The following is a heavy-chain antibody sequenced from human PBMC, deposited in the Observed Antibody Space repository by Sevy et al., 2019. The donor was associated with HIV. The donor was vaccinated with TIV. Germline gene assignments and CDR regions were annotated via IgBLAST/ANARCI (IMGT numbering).Heavy chain of an antibody. V-gene: IGHV3-48*02. CDR1: GFTFSSYS. CDR3: ARDTQPEEDASIFGVLITLNYYYYGMDV. D-gene: IGHD3-3*01. Sequence: GGSLRLSCAASGFTFSSYSMNWVRQAPGKGLEWVSYISSSSSTIYYADSVKGRFTISRDNAKNSLYLQMNSLRDEDTAVYYCARDTQPEEDASIFGVLITLNYYYYGMDVWGQGTTVTVSS. CDR2: ISSSSSTI. J-gene: IGHJ6*02.